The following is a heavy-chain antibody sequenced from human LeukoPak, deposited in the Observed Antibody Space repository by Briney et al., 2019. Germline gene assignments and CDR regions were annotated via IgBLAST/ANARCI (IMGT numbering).Heavy chain of an antibody. V-gene: IGHV3-23*01. CDR2: ISGSGGST. J-gene: IGHJ4*02. CDR1: GFTFSSYA. D-gene: IGHD5-24*01. CDR3: AKDIEMATTN. Sequence: GASLRLSCAASGFTFSSYAMSWARQAPGKGLEWVSAISGSGGSTYYADSVKGRFTISRDNSKNTLYLQMNSLRAEDTAVYYCAKDIEMATTNWGQGTLVTVSS.